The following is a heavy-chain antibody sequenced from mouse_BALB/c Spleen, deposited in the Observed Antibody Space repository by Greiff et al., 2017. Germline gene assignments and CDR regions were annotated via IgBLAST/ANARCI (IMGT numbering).Heavy chain of an antibody. CDR2: IYPGDGDT. V-gene: IGHV1-87*01. Sequence: VQRVESGAELARPGASVKLSCKASGYTFTSYWMQWVKQRPGQGLEWIGAIYPGDGDTRYTQKFKGKATLTADKSSSTAYMQLSSLASEDSAVYYCARDGYVDYWGQGTTLTVSS. CDR3: ARDGYVDY. J-gene: IGHJ2*01. CDR1: GYTFTSYW.